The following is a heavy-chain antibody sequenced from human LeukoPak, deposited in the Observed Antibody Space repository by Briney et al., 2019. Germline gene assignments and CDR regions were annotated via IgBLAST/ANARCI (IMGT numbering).Heavy chain of an antibody. CDR3: ACLVGATQDV. D-gene: IGHD1-26*01. J-gene: IGHJ6*04. CDR2: ISSTSTYI. CDR1: GFTFSSYS. V-gene: IGHV3-21*01. Sequence: GGSLRFSCAASGFTFSSYSMNWVRQAPGKGLEWVSSISSTSTYIYYADSVKGRFTISRDNAKNSLYLQMNSLRAEDTAVYYCACLVGATQDVWGKGTTVIVSS.